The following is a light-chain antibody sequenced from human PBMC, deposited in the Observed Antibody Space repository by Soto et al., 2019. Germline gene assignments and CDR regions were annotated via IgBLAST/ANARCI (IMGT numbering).Light chain of an antibody. V-gene: IGLV1-44*01. CDR3: ATWDNSLSGWL. J-gene: IGLJ3*02. CDR1: TSNIGSNP. CDR2: SDA. Sequence: QSILTQTPSASGTPGQTITISCSGATSNIGSNPVGWFQQLPGTAPRLLIYSDAQRPSGVPDRISGSKSGTSASLAIRGLQSEDQADYYCATWDNSLSGWLFGGGTKLTVL.